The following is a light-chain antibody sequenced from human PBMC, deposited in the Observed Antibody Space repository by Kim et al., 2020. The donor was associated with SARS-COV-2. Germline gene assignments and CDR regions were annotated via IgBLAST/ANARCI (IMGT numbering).Light chain of an antibody. J-gene: IGKJ5*01. CDR2: DAS. Sequence: LSPGERATLSCRASQSISSYLAWYQQKPGKAPRLLIYDASNRATGIPARFSGSGSGTDFTLTISSLEPEDFAVYYCQQRYNWPITFGQGTRLEIK. V-gene: IGKV3-11*01. CDR3: QQRYNWPIT. CDR1: QSISSY.